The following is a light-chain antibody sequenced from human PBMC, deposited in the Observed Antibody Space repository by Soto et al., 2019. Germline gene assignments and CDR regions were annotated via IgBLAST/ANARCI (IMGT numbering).Light chain of an antibody. CDR1: SSDGGGYKY. CDR3: NSYTTANTYV. Sequence: QSVLTQPASVSGSPGQSITISCTGTSSDGGGYKYVSWYQQHPGKAPKLMIYEVSNRPSGVSHRFSGSKSGNTASLTISGLQAEDEADYYCNSYTTANTYVFGTGTKVTVL. CDR2: EVS. V-gene: IGLV2-14*01. J-gene: IGLJ1*01.